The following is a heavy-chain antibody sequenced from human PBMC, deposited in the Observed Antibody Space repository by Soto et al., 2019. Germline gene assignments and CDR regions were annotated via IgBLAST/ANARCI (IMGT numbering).Heavy chain of an antibody. Sequence: PGGSLRLSCAASGFTFSDYAMSWVRQAPGKGLEWVSAISATGGSTYYADSVKGRFTISRDNSKNTLYLQMSSLRADDTAVYYCAKGRYSTSPLDYWGQGTLVTVSS. J-gene: IGHJ4*02. D-gene: IGHD6-6*01. CDR3: AKGRYSTSPLDY. V-gene: IGHV3-23*01. CDR2: ISATGGST. CDR1: GFTFSDYA.